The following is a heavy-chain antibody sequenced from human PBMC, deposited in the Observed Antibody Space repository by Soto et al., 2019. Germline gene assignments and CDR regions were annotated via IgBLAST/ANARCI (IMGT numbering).Heavy chain of an antibody. Sequence: GGSLRLSCAASGFTFSSYSMNWVRQAPGKGLEWVSSISSSSSYIYYADSVKGRFTISRDNAKNSLYLQMNSLRAEDTAVYYCARDMSTSSSYYYYYGMDAWGQGTTVTVSS. CDR1: GFTFSSYS. J-gene: IGHJ6*02. V-gene: IGHV3-21*01. CDR2: ISSSSSYI. CDR3: ARDMSTSSSYYYYYGMDA. D-gene: IGHD2-2*01.